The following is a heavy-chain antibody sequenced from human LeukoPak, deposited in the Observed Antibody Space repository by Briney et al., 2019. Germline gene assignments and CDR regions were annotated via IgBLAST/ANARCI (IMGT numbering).Heavy chain of an antibody. V-gene: IGHV3-33*01. CDR3: ARVRNPYYYYGMDV. Sequence: GRSLRLSCAASGFTLSSYGMYWARQAPGKGLEWVAVIWYDGSNKYYADSVKGRFTISRDNSKNTLYLQMNSLRAEDTAVYYCARVRNPYYYYGMDVWGQGTTVTVSS. CDR2: IWYDGSNK. J-gene: IGHJ6*02. D-gene: IGHD1-14*01. CDR1: GFTLSSYG.